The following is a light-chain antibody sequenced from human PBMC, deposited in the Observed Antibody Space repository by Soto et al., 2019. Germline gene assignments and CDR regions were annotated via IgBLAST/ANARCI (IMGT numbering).Light chain of an antibody. Sequence: IVMTQSPATLSVSPGEGATLSCKASQNVYNNLAWYQQRPGQPPRLLIYDASTRATGISARFSGSGYGTEFTLTISSLQSEDFAVYFCLQCRNWPLTFGGGTKV. V-gene: IGKV3-15*01. CDR2: DAS. CDR1: QNVYNN. J-gene: IGKJ4*01. CDR3: LQCRNWPLT.